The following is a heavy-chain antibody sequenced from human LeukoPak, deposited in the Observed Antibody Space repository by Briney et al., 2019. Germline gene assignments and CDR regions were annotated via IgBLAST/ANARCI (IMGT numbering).Heavy chain of an antibody. CDR3: ARGEYSSSWAFDY. CDR2: ISSSSSYI. Sequence: GGSLRLSCAASGFTFSSYSMNWVRQAPGKGLEWVSSISSSSSYIYYADSVKGRFTISRHNAKNSLYLQMNSLRAEDTAVYYCARGEYSSSWAFDYWGQGTLVTVSS. CDR1: GFTFSSYS. V-gene: IGHV3-21*01. D-gene: IGHD6-6*01. J-gene: IGHJ4*02.